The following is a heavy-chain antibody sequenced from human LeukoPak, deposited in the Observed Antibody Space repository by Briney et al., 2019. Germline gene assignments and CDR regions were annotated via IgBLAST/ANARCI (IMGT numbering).Heavy chain of an antibody. CDR2: IYGGGGT. Sequence: GGSLRLSCVASGFTVSSNYMTWVRQAPGKGLEWVSFIYGGGGTKYADSVKGRFTISRDNSKNTLFLQMNSLRTEDTAVYYCAGGYSRAWGTSFLDYWGQGTLVTVSS. CDR1: GFTVSSNY. D-gene: IGHD5-12*01. V-gene: IGHV3-66*02. CDR3: AGGYSRAWGTSFLDY. J-gene: IGHJ4*02.